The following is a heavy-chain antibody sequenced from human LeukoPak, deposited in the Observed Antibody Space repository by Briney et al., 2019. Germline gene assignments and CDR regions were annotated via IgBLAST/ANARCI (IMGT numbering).Heavy chain of an antibody. Sequence: GGSLRLSCAASGFTFSSYAMSWVRQAPEKGLEWVSAISGSGGSTYYADSVKGRFTISRDNSKNTLYLQMNSLRAEDMAVYYCAKGPDSCSWYAFDIWGQGTMVTVSS. J-gene: IGHJ3*02. CDR1: GFTFSSYA. CDR3: AKGPDSCSWYAFDI. CDR2: ISGSGGST. D-gene: IGHD6-13*01. V-gene: IGHV3-23*01.